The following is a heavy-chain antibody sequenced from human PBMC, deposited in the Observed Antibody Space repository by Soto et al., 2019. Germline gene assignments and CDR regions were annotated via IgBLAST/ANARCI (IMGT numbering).Heavy chain of an antibody. Sequence: QVQLVQSGAEVKKPGASVKVSCKASGYTFTSYGISWVRQAPGQGLEWMGWISAYNGNTNYAQKLQGRVTMTTDTTTSTGDMKLRSLRSDDTAVYYCASGYCSGGSCGYYFDYWGQGTLVTVSS. J-gene: IGHJ4*02. V-gene: IGHV1-18*01. CDR1: GYTFTSYG. CDR2: ISAYNGNT. CDR3: ASGYCSGGSCGYYFDY. D-gene: IGHD2-15*01.